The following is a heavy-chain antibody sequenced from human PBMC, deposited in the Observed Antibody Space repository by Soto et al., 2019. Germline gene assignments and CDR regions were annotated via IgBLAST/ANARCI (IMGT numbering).Heavy chain of an antibody. CDR3: ARQPTTGDTDLWFDP. D-gene: IGHD2-21*01. V-gene: IGHV4-59*08. J-gene: IGHJ5*02. Sequence: SETLSLTCTVSGGSISSYYWSWIRRPPGKGLEWIGYIYYSGSTNYNPSLTSRVTISVDTSKNQFSLKLRSVTAADTAVYYCARQPTTGDTDLWFDPWGQGTLVTVSS. CDR2: IYYSGST. CDR1: GGSISSYY.